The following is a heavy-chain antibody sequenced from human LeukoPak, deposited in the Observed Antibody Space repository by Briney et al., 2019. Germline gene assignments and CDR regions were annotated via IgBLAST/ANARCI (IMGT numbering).Heavy chain of an antibody. D-gene: IGHD6-6*01. J-gene: IGHJ4*02. Sequence: EPGGSLRLSCAASGFTFSSYAMSWVRQAPGKGLEWVSAISGSGGGTYYADSVKGRFTISRDNSKNTPYLQMNSLRAEDTAVYYCAKVSSSSGIRYFDYWGQGTLVTVSS. CDR1: GFTFSSYA. V-gene: IGHV3-23*01. CDR3: AKVSSSSGIRYFDY. CDR2: ISGSGGGT.